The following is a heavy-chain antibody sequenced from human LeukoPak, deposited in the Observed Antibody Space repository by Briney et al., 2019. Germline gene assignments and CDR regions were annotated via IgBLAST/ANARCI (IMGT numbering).Heavy chain of an antibody. V-gene: IGHV3-30*02. CDR1: GFTFSSYG. Sequence: QPGGSLRLSCAASGFTFSSYGMHWVRQAPGKGLEWVAFIRYDGSNKYYADSVKGRFTISRDNSKNTLYLQMNSLRAEDTAVYYCANSERYYYYYYMDVWGKGTTVTVSS. J-gene: IGHJ6*03. CDR2: IRYDGSNK. CDR3: ANSERYYYYYYMDV.